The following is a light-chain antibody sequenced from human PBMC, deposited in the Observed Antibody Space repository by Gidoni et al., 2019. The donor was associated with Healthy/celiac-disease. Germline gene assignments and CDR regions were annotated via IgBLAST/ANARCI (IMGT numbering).Light chain of an antibody. CDR3: QQSYSTPFT. CDR1: QSIISY. CDR2: AAS. V-gene: IGKV1-39*01. J-gene: IGKJ3*01. Sequence: DIQMTQASTFLSASVGDSVTITCRASQSIISYLHWYQQKPGKAPKLLIYAASSLQSGVPSRFSGSGSGTDFTLTISSLQPEDFATYYCQQSYSTPFTFGPGTKVEIK.